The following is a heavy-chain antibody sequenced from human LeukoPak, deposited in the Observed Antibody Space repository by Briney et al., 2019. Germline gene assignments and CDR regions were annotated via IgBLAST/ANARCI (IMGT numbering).Heavy chain of an antibody. V-gene: IGHV3-21*01. CDR2: ISSSSSYI. D-gene: IGHD3-22*01. CDR3: ASHASQDSSGKTLD. Sequence: GGSLRLSCAASGFTFSSYSMNWVRQAPGKGLEWGSSISSSSSYIYYADSVKRRFTISRDNAKNSLYLQMNSLRAEDTAVYYCASHASQDSSGKTLDWGQGTLVTVSS. J-gene: IGHJ4*02. CDR1: GFTFSSYS.